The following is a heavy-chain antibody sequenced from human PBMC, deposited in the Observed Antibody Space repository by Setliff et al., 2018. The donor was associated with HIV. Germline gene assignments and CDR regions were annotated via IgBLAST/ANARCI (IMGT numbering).Heavy chain of an antibody. CDR1: GGSISSGYYY. Sequence: PSETLSLTCTVSGGSISSGYYYWSWIRQHPGKGLEWIGYIYYSGNPFYNPSLRSRVTISLDTSKNQFSLKLSSVTAADTAVYYCARGFDYAQRPPLYYFDYWGQGTLVT. CDR3: ARGFDYAQRPPLYYFDY. CDR2: IYYSGNP. D-gene: IGHD2-2*01. J-gene: IGHJ4*02. V-gene: IGHV4-31*03.